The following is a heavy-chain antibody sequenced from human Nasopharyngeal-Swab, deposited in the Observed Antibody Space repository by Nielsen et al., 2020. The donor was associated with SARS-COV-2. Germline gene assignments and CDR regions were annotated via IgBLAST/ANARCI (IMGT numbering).Heavy chain of an antibody. J-gene: IGHJ5*02. CDR2: IYTGGST. CDR1: GFTFSSYW. D-gene: IGHD3-10*01. V-gene: IGHV3-66*01. CDR3: AILEGNGSGSP. Sequence: GGSLRLSCAASGFTFSSYWMHWVRQAPGKGLEWVSVIYTGGSTYYADSVKGRFTISRDNSKNTLYLQMNSLRAEDTAVYYCAILEGNGSGSPWGQGTLVTVSS.